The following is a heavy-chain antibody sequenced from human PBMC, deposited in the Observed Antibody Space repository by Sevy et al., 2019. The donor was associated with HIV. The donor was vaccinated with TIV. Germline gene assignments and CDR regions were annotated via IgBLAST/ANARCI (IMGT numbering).Heavy chain of an antibody. CDR1: GGTFSSYA. CDR3: ASPPGCSSTSCHGWFDP. CDR2: IIPIFGTA. Sequence: ASVKVSCKASGGTFSSYAISWVRQAPGQGLEWMGGIIPIFGTANYAQKFQGRVTITADESTGKAYMELSGLGSEDTAVYYCASPPGCSSTSCHGWFDPWGQGTLVTVSS. V-gene: IGHV1-69*13. D-gene: IGHD2-2*01. J-gene: IGHJ5*02.